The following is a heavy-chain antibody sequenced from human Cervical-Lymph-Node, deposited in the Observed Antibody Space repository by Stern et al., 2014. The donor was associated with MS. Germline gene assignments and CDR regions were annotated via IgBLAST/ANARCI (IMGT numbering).Heavy chain of an antibody. V-gene: IGHV4-59*01. J-gene: IGHJ4*02. CDR1: GGSISSYY. CDR2: IYYSGGT. Sequence: QLQLQESGPGLVKPSETLSLTCTVSGGSISSYYWSWIRQPPGKGLEWIGYIYYSGGTNYSPSFKSRVTISVDTSKNQFSLKLNSVTAADTAVYYCARDGSSGSYFDYWGQGTLVSVAS. D-gene: IGHD1-26*01. CDR3: ARDGSSGSYFDY.